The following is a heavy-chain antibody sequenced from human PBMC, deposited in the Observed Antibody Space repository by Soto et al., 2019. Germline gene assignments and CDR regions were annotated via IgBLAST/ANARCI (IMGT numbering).Heavy chain of an antibody. CDR1: GFTFSSYA. J-gene: IGHJ4*02. Sequence: GGSLRLSCSASGFTFSSYAMHWVRQAPGKGLEYVSAISSTGGGTSYADSVKGRFTISRDNSKNTLYLQMSSLRAEDTAVYYCVKVSSVRGYYFDYWGQGTLVTVSS. D-gene: IGHD6-19*01. CDR2: ISSTGGGT. V-gene: IGHV3-64D*08. CDR3: VKVSSVRGYYFDY.